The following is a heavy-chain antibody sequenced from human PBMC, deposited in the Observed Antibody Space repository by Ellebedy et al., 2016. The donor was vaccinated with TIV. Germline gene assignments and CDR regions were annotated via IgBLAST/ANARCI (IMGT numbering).Heavy chain of an antibody. V-gene: IGHV7-4-1*02. D-gene: IGHD1-14*01. CDR2: INTHTGKP. CDR1: GYNFTIYA. J-gene: IGHJ6*03. Sequence: AASVKVSCKASGYNFTIYAINWVRQAPGQGLEWMGWINTHTGKPSYAQGFTGRFVFSLDTSVSTAYLQISSLKADDTAMYYCARVTRGPHYYMDVWGKGTTVTVSS. CDR3: ARVTRGPHYYMDV.